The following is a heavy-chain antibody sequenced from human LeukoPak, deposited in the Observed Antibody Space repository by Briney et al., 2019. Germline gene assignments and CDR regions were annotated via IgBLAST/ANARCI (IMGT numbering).Heavy chain of an antibody. J-gene: IGHJ2*01. Sequence: PSETLSLTCTVSGGSISSSSYYWGWIRQPPGKGLEWIGSIYYSGSTYYNPSLKSRVTISVDTSKNQFSLKLSSVTAADTAVYYCARAFRARYFDLWGRGTLSLSPQ. CDR3: ARAFRARYFDL. CDR2: IYYSGST. D-gene: IGHD2/OR15-2a*01. CDR1: GGSISSSSYY. V-gene: IGHV4-39*01.